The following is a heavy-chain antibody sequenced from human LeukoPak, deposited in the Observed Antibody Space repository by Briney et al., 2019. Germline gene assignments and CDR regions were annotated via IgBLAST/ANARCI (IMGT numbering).Heavy chain of an antibody. CDR1: GYTFTGYG. CDR2: ISAHNGNT. J-gene: IGHJ4*02. V-gene: IGHV1-18*01. CDR3: AREGIYGSGRSVFDY. D-gene: IGHD3-10*01. Sequence: ASVKVSCKASGYTFTGYGISWVRQAPGQGLEWMAWISAHNGNTNYAQNFQGRVTMATDTSSSTAYMELRSLRSDDTAVYYCAREGIYGSGRSVFDYWGQGTLVTVSS.